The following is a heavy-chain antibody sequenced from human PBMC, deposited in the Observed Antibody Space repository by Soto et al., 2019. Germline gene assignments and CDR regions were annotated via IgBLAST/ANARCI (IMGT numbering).Heavy chain of an antibody. CDR3: ARGWSASGTAPGVVCICAFFYFVGMDD. J-gene: IGHJ6*01. CDR1: GGAFSSYA. D-gene: IGHD3-3*01. CDR2: FIHIFGTA. Sequence: SVPVSCKASGGAFSSYAISRVRQPPGQGLEWRGGFIHIFGTANYAQNFQSRATKTADESTRTAYMELSSLRSEDTDVYYCARGWSASGTAPGVVCICAFFYFVGMDDWGHG. V-gene: IGHV1-69*13.